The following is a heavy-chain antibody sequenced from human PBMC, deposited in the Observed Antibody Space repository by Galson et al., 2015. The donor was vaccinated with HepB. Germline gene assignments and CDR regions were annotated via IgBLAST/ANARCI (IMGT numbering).Heavy chain of an antibody. V-gene: IGHV3-33*08. D-gene: IGHD1-7*01. J-gene: IGHJ4*02. CDR1: GFTFSSYS. CDR3: ARYQFSRTTRSISSPGY. CDR2: IWYDGSNK. Sequence: SLRLSCAASGFTFSSYSMNWVRQAPGKGLEWVAVIWYDGSNKYYADSVKGRFTISRDNSKNTLYLQMNSLRAEDTAVYYCARYQFSRTTRSISSPGYWGQGTLVTVSS.